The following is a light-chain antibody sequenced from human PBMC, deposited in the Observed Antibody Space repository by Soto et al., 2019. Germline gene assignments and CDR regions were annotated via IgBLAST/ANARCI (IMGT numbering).Light chain of an antibody. V-gene: IGKV3-20*01. CDR1: QSVSSSY. Sequence: EIVLTQSPGTLSLSPGERATLPCRASQSVSSSYLAWYQQKPGQTPRLLIYGASNRATGIPDRFSGSGSGTDFTLTISRLEPEDFAVYYCQQYGNSPWTFGLGTKV. CDR3: QQYGNSPWT. CDR2: GAS. J-gene: IGKJ1*01.